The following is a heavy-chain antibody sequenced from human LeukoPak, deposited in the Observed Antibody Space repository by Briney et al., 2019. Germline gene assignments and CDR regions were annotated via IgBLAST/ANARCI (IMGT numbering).Heavy chain of an antibody. CDR1: GGTFSSYA. D-gene: IGHD3-22*01. CDR3: ARVYYDSRGRRDWFDP. Sequence: SVKVSCKASGGTFSSYAISWVRQAPGQGLEWMGGIIPIFGTANYAQKFQGRVTITTDESTSTAYMELSSLRSEDTAVYYCARVYYDSRGRRDWFDPWGQGTLVTVSS. J-gene: IGHJ5*02. CDR2: IIPIFGTA. V-gene: IGHV1-69*05.